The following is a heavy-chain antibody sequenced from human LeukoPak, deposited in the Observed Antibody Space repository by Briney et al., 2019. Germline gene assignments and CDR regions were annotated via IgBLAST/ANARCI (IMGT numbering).Heavy chain of an antibody. CDR3: ARVGYYESSGYYEY. V-gene: IGHV1-2*06. CDR2: INPNSGGT. J-gene: IGHJ4*02. D-gene: IGHD3-22*01. CDR1: GYTLTDYY. Sequence: DSVKVSCKASGYTLTDYYMLWVRQAPGQGLEWMGRINPNSGGTNYAQKFQGRVTMTRDTSISTVYMELSRLRSDDTAVYYCARVGYYESSGYYEYWGQGTLVTVSS.